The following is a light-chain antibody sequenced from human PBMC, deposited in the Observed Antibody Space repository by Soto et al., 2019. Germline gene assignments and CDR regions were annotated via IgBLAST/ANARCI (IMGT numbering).Light chain of an antibody. Sequence: QSALTQPRSVSGSPGQSITISCTGTSSDVGGYNYVSWYRQHPGKAPKLMIYDVSKRPSGVPDRFSGSKSGNMASLTISGLQAEDEADYYCCSYAGSYTHYVFGTGTKLTVL. CDR2: DVS. J-gene: IGLJ1*01. V-gene: IGLV2-11*01. CDR1: SSDVGGYNY. CDR3: CSYAGSYTHYV.